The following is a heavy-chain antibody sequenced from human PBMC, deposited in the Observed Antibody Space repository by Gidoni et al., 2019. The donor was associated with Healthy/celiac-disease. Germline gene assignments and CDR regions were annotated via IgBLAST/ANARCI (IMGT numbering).Heavy chain of an antibody. Sequence: QVTLKESGPVLVKPTETLTLTCTVSGFSLSNARMGVSWIRQPPGKALEWLAHIFSNDEKSYSTSLNSRLTISKDTSKSQVVLTMTNMDPVDTATYYCARIGMAGMQVVDYWGQGTLVTVSS. D-gene: IGHD3-10*01. V-gene: IGHV2-26*01. CDR2: IFSNDEK. J-gene: IGHJ4*02. CDR1: GFSLSNARMG. CDR3: ARIGMAGMQVVDY.